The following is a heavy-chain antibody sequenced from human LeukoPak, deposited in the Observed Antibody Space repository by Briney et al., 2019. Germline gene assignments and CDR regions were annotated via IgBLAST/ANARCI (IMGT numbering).Heavy chain of an antibody. V-gene: IGHV4-34*01. J-gene: IGHJ5*02. CDR1: GWSFNDYY. Sequence: PSETLSLTCAVSGWSFNDYYWNWIRQPPGKGLEWLGEINARGDTNYNPSLKSRVTISVDTSKKQFSLRLTSMIAADTALYYCARGQVPAARGYNWFDPWGQGTLVTVSS. CDR3: ARGQVPAARGYNWFDP. D-gene: IGHD2-2*01. CDR2: INARGDT.